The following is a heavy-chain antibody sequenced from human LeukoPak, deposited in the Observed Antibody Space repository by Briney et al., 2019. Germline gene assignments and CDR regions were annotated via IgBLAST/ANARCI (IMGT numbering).Heavy chain of an antibody. D-gene: IGHD3-22*01. V-gene: IGHV4-31*03. Sequence: SETLSLTCTVSGGSISSGGYYWSWIRQHPGKGLEWIGYIYYSGSTYYNPSLKSRVTISVDTSKNQFSLKLCSVTAADTAVYYCATTPAYYDSSGYLYWGQGTLVTVSS. CDR1: GGSISSGGYY. CDR3: ATTPAYYDSSGYLY. J-gene: IGHJ4*02. CDR2: IYYSGST.